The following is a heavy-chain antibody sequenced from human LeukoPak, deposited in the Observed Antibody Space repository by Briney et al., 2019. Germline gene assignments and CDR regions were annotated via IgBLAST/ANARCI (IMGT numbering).Heavy chain of an antibody. D-gene: IGHD4-17*01. CDR2: INWNGGST. Sequence: PGGSLRLSCAASGFTFDDYGMSWVRQAPGKGLEWVSEINWNGGSTGYADSVKGRFTISRDNSKNTLYLQMNSLRAEDTAVYYCARDSSTTVTGAFDIWGQGTMVTVSS. V-gene: IGHV3-20*04. J-gene: IGHJ3*02. CDR3: ARDSSTTVTGAFDI. CDR1: GFTFDDYG.